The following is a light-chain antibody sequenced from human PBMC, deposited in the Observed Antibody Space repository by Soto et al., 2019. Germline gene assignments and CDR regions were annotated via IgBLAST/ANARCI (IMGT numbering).Light chain of an antibody. J-gene: IGKJ1*01. CDR2: WAS. Sequence: DIVMTQSPDSLAVSLGERATINRKSSQSGLYRSDNKNYLAWYQQKPGQPPKLLIYWASTRESGVPDRFSGSGSGTDFTLTISNLQAEDVAVYYCQQYYSTPWTFGQGTKVEIK. CDR1: QSGLYRSDNKNY. V-gene: IGKV4-1*01. CDR3: QQYYSTPWT.